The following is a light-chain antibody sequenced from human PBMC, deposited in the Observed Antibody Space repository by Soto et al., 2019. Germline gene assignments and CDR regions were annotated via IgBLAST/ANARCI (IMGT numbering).Light chain of an antibody. Sequence: DIQVTQSPSTLSASVGDRVTITCRASQSITTWLAWYQQKPGKAPKLLIYKASILQSGVPSRFSGSGSGTEFTLTISSVQPDDFATYYCHRYNSSPYTFGRGTRLDIK. CDR3: HRYNSSPYT. CDR1: QSITTW. J-gene: IGKJ2*01. CDR2: KAS. V-gene: IGKV1-5*03.